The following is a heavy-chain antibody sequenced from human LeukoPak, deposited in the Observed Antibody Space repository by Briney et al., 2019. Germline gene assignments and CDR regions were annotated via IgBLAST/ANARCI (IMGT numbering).Heavy chain of an antibody. V-gene: IGHV1-69*05. CDR3: ARSYYYDSSGYGEGYYYYYYMDV. Sequence: ASVKVSCKASGGTFSSYAISWVRQAPGQGLEWMGGIIPIFGTANYAQKFQGRVTMTTDTSTSTAYMELRSLRSDDTAVYYCARSYYYDSSGYGEGYYYYYYMDVWGKGTTVTVSS. D-gene: IGHD3-22*01. J-gene: IGHJ6*03. CDR2: IIPIFGTA. CDR1: GGTFSSYA.